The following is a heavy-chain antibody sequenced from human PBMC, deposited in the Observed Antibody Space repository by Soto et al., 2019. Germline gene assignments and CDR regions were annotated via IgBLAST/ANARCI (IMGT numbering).Heavy chain of an antibody. V-gene: IGHV1-69*13. J-gene: IGHJ6*02. CDR3: ARNKVRDIVVVPAHPQRLYYYYGMDV. Sequence: GASVKVSCKASGGTFSSYAISWVRQAPGQGLEWMGGIIPIFGTANYAKKFQGRVTITADESTSTAYMELSSLRSEEPAVYYCARNKVRDIVVVPAHPQRLYYYYGMDVWGQGTTVTVSS. CDR2: IIPIFGTA. CDR1: GGTFSSYA. D-gene: IGHD2-2*01.